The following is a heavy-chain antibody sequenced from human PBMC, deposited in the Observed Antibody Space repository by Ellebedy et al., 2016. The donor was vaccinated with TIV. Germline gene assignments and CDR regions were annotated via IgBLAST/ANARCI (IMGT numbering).Heavy chain of an antibody. D-gene: IGHD3-9*01. Sequence: AASVKVSCKASGGSFSSYVITWARQAPGQGLEWMGWISAYNGNTNYAQKFQGRVTMTTDTSTSTAYMELRSLISDDTAVYYCARLAHDLYDIFTGFYRQGWYFDLWGRGTLVTVSS. V-gene: IGHV1-18*01. CDR1: GGSFSSYV. CDR3: ARLAHDLYDIFTGFYRQGWYFDL. CDR2: ISAYNGNT. J-gene: IGHJ2*01.